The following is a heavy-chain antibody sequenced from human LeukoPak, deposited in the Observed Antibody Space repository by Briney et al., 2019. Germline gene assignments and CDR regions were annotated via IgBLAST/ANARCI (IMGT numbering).Heavy chain of an antibody. CDR2: IIPIFGTA. CDR1: GGTFSSYA. V-gene: IGHV1-69*13. J-gene: IGHJ5*02. CDR3: AGLVSYFDWLRENWFDP. Sequence: ASVKVSCKASGGTFSSYAISWVRQAPGQGLEWMGGIIPIFGTANYAQKFQGRVTITADESTSTAYMELSSLRSEDTAVYYCAGLVSYFDWLRENWFDPWGQGTLVTVSS. D-gene: IGHD3-9*01.